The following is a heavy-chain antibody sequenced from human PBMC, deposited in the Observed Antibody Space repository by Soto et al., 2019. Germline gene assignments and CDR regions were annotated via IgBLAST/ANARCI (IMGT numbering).Heavy chain of an antibody. D-gene: IGHD5-18*01. CDR1: GFSFGSHA. Sequence: QVQLVESGGGVVQPGTSLRLSCAASGFSFGSHAMHWVRQAPGKGLQWVAVISYHGVNKYYTDSVRGRFTVSRDNSKNTVYLQVDSLRSEDTGVYRCVRGGYLQNPGSDAWGQGTLVTVSS. CDR3: VRGGYLQNPGSDA. V-gene: IGHV3-30*04. J-gene: IGHJ5*02. CDR2: ISYHGVNK.